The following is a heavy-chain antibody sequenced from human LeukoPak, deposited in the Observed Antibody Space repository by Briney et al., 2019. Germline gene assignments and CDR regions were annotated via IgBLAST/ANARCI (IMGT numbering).Heavy chain of an antibody. CDR3: ARDLLRIAYCGGDCYSAAGY. CDR1: GFTFSSYS. CDR2: ISSSSSYI. J-gene: IGHJ4*02. V-gene: IGHV3-21*01. Sequence: PGGSLRLSCAASGFTFSSYSMNWVRQAPGKGLEWVSSISSSSSYIYYADSVKGRFTISRDNAKNSPYLQMNSLRAEDTAVYYCARDLLRIAYCGGDCYSAAGYWGQGTLVTVSS. D-gene: IGHD2-21*01.